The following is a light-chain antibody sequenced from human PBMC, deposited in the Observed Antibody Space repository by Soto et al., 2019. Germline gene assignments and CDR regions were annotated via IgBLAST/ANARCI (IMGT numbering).Light chain of an antibody. CDR1: SSDVGAYNY. V-gene: IGLV2-8*01. J-gene: IGLJ3*02. CDR3: SSCASSNTWV. CDR2: EVT. Sequence: QSALTQPPSASGSPGQSVTISCTGTSSDVGAYNYVSWYQQHAGKATKLVIYEVTKRPSGVPDRFSGSKSANTASLTVSGLQAEDEAEYYGSSCASSNTWVFGGGTKLTVL.